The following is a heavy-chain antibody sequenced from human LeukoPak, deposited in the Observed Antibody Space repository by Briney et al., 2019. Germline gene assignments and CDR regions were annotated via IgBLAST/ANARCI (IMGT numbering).Heavy chain of an antibody. CDR1: GFDFSSNW. D-gene: IGHD3-3*01. CDR2: IKGDGIST. CDR3: AKDHYWSIDY. V-gene: IGHV3-74*01. J-gene: IGHJ4*02. Sequence: GGSLRLSCAASGFDFSSNWMHWVRHAPGQGLVWVLRIKGDGISTNYADSVKGRFTISRDIAKNTLYLQMNSLRAEDTGVYYCAKDHYWSIDYWGRGTPVTVSS.